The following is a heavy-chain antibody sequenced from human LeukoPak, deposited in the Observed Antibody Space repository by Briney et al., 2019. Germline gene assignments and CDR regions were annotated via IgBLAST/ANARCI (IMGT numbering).Heavy chain of an antibody. CDR3: ARDMIPAAIYYYYYGMDV. CDR2: ISSSGSTI. CDR1: GFTFSSYE. D-gene: IGHD2-2*01. J-gene: IGHJ6*02. Sequence: GGSLRLSCAASGFTFSSYEMNWVRQAPGKGLEWVSYISSSGSTIYYADSVKGRFTISRDNAKNSLYLRMNSLRAEDTAVYYCARDMIPAAIYYYYYGMDVWGQGTTVTVSS. V-gene: IGHV3-48*03.